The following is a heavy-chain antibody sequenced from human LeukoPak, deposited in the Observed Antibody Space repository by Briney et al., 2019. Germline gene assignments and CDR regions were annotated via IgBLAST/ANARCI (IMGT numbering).Heavy chain of an antibody. J-gene: IGHJ4*02. Sequence: GASVKVSCKVSGYTLTELSMHWVRQAPGKGLEWMGGFDPEDGETIYAQKFQGRVTMTEDTSTDTAYMELSSLRSEDTAVYYCATDHDIKETYYYDSSGSLGYWGQGTLVTVSS. CDR1: GYTLTELS. CDR3: ATDHDIKETYYYDSSGSLGY. D-gene: IGHD3-22*01. CDR2: FDPEDGET. V-gene: IGHV1-24*01.